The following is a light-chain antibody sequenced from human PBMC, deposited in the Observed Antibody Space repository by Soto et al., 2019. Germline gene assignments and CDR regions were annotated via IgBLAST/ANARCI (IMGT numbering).Light chain of an antibody. J-gene: IGKJ2*01. CDR2: GAS. Sequence: EIVMTQSPATLSVSPGERATLSCRASQTVSSNLAWYQQKPGQAPRLLIFGASTRATGIPARFSGSGSGTEFTLTIDSLQSEDFAVYYCQQSYSTPPYTFGQGTKLDMK. V-gene: IGKV3-15*01. CDR3: QQSYSTPPYT. CDR1: QTVSSN.